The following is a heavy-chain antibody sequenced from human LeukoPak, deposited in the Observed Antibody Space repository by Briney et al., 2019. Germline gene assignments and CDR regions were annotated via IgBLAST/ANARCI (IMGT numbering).Heavy chain of an antibody. J-gene: IGHJ3*01. CDR1: GYTFTGYY. D-gene: IGHD2-15*01. CDR2: INPNSGDT. Sequence: ASVKVSCKASGYTFTGYYVHCVRQAPGQGREWMGWINPNSGDTHYAQNFQGRVTMTRDTSISTAYLELRGLTSDDTAVCYCARCGQPGVVDTFDVWGQGTLVTVSS. V-gene: IGHV1-2*02. CDR3: ARCGQPGVVDTFDV.